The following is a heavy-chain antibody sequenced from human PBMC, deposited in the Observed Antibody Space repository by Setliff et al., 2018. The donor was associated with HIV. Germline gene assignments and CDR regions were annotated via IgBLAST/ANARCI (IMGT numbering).Heavy chain of an antibody. CDR1: GYTFTSYG. CDR2: ISTYNGNT. V-gene: IGHV1-18*01. Sequence: ASVKVSCKASGYTFTSYGITWVRQAPGQGLEWMGWISTYNGNTHYAQKLQGRVTMTTDTSASTAYMELSSLRSEDTAVYYCARDLLPLPSYYYYMDVWGKGTTVTVSS. CDR3: ARDLLPLPSYYYYMDV. J-gene: IGHJ6*03.